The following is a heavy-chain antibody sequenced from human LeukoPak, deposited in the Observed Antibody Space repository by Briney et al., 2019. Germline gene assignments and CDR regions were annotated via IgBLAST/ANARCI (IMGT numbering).Heavy chain of an antibody. Sequence: ASVKVSCKASGYTFTSYDINWVRQATGQGLEWMGWMNPNSGNTGYAQKFQGRVTMTRNTSINTAYMELSRLRSDDTAVYYCASPGELLRLGCNYWGQGTLVTVSS. J-gene: IGHJ4*02. CDR2: MNPNSGNT. V-gene: IGHV1-8*01. CDR3: ASPGELLRLGCNY. D-gene: IGHD1-26*01. CDR1: GYTFTSYD.